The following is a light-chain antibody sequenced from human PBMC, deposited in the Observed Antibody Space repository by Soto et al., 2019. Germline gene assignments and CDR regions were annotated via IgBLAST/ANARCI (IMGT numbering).Light chain of an antibody. V-gene: IGKV3-11*01. CDR1: QSVSNY. CDR3: KQRSNWPPFT. Sequence: EIVLTQSPATLSLSPGERATLSCRASQSVSNYLAWYQQKPCQAPRLLIYDASNRATGIPARFSGSGSGTDFTLTISSLEPEDSAVYYCKQRSNWPPFTFGQGTRREIK. J-gene: IGKJ5*01. CDR2: DAS.